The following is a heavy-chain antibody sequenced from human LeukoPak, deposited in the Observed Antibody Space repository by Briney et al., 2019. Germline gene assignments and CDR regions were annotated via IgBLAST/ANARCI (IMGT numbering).Heavy chain of an antibody. CDR3: ARERSIAAAGTPFIDY. CDR2: IYHSGST. Sequence: SETLPLTCTVSGGSISSGGYYWSWIRQPPGKGLEWIGYIYHSGSTYYNPSLKSRVTISVDRSKNQFSLKLSSVTAADTAVYYCARERSIAAAGTPFIDYWGQGTLVTVSS. D-gene: IGHD6-13*01. CDR1: GGSISSGGYY. J-gene: IGHJ4*02. V-gene: IGHV4-30-2*01.